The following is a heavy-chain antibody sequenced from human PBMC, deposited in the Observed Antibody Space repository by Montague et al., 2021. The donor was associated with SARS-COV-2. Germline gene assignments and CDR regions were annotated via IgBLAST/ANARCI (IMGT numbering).Heavy chain of an antibody. Sequence: SLRLSRAASGFTSSQYSMNWVRQAPGKGLEWVSSISTSSLYIYYSASVXGRFTISRANAKNSLFLQMDSLRAEDTAVYYCARALSASYSVGGDSFDIWGQGTMVTVSS. CDR2: ISTSSLYI. D-gene: IGHD5/OR15-5a*01. CDR1: GFTSSQYS. V-gene: IGHV3-21*01. J-gene: IGHJ3*02. CDR3: ARALSASYSVGGDSFDI.